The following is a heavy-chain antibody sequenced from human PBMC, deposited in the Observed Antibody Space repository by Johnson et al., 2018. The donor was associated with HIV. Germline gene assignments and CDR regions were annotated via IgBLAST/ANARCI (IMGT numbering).Heavy chain of an antibody. J-gene: IGHJ3*02. CDR2: IPSDGRKR. D-gene: IGHD6-13*01. CDR1: RFTFSSYA. V-gene: IGHV3-30*07. CDR3: ANNLQQLATKDAFDI. Sequence: QVQPVESGGGVVQPGRSLRLSCAASRFTFSSYAMHWVRQAPGKALEWVAVIPSDGRKRYYADSVRGRFTISSDNSTNTLYLQRNSLRAEDTALYYCANNLQQLATKDAFDIWGQGTMVTVSS.